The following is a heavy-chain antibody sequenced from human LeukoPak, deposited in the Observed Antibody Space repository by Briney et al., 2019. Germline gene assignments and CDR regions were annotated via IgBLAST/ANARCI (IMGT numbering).Heavy chain of an antibody. CDR3: ARGLVATIGSFDY. CDR2: IIPIFGTA. Sequence: SVKVSCKASGGTFSSYAISWVRQARGQGLEWMGGIIPIFGTANYAQKFQGRVTITTDESTSTAYMELSSLRSEDTAVYYCARGLVATIGSFDYWGQGTLVTVSS. J-gene: IGHJ4*02. CDR1: GGTFSSYA. D-gene: IGHD5-12*01. V-gene: IGHV1-69*05.